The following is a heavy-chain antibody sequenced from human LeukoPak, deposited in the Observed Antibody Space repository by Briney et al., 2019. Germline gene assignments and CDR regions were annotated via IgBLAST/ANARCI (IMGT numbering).Heavy chain of an antibody. CDR1: GGSFSGYY. V-gene: IGHV4-34*01. D-gene: IGHD1-7*01. J-gene: IGHJ4*02. CDR2: INHSGST. CDR3: ARFGGLVELDFDY. Sequence: SETLSLTCAVYGGSFSGYYWSWIRQPPGKGLEWIGEINHSGSTNYNPSLKSRVTISVDTSKNQFSLKLSSVTAADTAVYYCARFGGLVELDFDYWGQGTLVTVSS.